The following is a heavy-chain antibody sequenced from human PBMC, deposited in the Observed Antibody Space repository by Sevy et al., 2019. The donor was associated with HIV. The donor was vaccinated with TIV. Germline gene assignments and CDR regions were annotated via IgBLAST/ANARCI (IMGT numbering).Heavy chain of an antibody. CDR2: INHSGST. CDR1: GGSFSGYC. CDR3: ARGPNYYDSSGYYPTYYYYMDV. J-gene: IGHJ6*03. V-gene: IGHV4-34*01. Sequence: SETLSLTCAVYGGSFSGYCWSWIRQPPGKGLEWIGVINHSGSTNYNPSLKSRVTISVDTSKNQFSLKLSSVTAADTAVYYCARGPNYYDSSGYYPTYYYYMDVWGKGTTVTVSS. D-gene: IGHD3-22*01.